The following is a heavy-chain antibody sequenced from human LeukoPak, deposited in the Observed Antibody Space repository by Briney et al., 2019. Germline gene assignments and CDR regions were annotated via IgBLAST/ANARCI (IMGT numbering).Heavy chain of an antibody. Sequence: GGSLRLSCAASGFIFSSSWMSWVRQAPGKGLEWVAYIKQDGSEKHYVDSVKGRFTISRDNAESSLYLQMNSLRAEDTAVYYCARGLYYDILTGKNWFDPWGQGTLVTVSS. CDR1: GFIFSSSW. CDR3: ARGLYYDILTGKNWFDP. V-gene: IGHV3-7*01. CDR2: IKQDGSEK. J-gene: IGHJ5*02. D-gene: IGHD3-9*01.